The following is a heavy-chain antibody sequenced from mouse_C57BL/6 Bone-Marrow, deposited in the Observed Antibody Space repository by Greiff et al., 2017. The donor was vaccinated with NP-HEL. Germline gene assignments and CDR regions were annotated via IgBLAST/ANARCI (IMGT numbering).Heavy chain of an antibody. CDR2: ISNGGGST. D-gene: IGHD1-1*01. J-gene: IGHJ2*01. CDR3: ARHERGTTGGYFDY. V-gene: IGHV5-12*01. CDR1: GFTFSDYY. Sequence: EVKLMESGGGLVQPGGSLKLSCAASGFTFSDYYMYWVRQTPEKRLEWVAYISNGGGSTYYPDTVKGRFTISRDNAKNTLYLQMSRLKSEDTAMYYCARHERGTTGGYFDYWGQGTTLTVSS.